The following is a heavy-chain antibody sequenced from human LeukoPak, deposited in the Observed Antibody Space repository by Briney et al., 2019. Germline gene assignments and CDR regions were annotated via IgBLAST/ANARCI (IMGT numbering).Heavy chain of an antibody. CDR1: GFTFSSYA. V-gene: IGHV3-23*01. Sequence: GGSLRLSCAASGFTFSSYAMSWVRQAPGKGLEWVSLINNSGGSTYYADSVKGRFTISRDNYKNMSYLQMNRLSAGDTAVYYCAREDRGRYFLDFWGQETLVTLSP. D-gene: IGHD3-10*01. CDR2: INNSGGST. CDR3: AREDRGRYFLDF. J-gene: IGHJ4*02.